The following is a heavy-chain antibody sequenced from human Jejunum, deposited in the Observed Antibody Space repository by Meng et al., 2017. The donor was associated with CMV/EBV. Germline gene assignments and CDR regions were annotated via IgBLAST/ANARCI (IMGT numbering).Heavy chain of an antibody. CDR2: IRYDGGEE. J-gene: IGHJ4*02. Sequence: AASGFTFSDYGMFWVRQAPGKGLDWVSFIRYDGGEEYYGDSVTGRFTVSRGNVKNRLYLQMNSLRVEDTAVYYCFGGGMYPGGNYWGQGTLVTVSS. V-gene: IGHV3-30*02. CDR1: GFTFSDYG. CDR3: FGGGMYPGGNY. D-gene: IGHD1-26*01.